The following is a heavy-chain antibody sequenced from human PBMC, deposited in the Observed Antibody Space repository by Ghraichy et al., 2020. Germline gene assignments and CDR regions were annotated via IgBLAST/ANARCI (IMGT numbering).Heavy chain of an antibody. CDR1: GYTYTTFY. J-gene: IGHJ4*02. V-gene: IGHV1-2*02. CDR2: INLKNGET. CDR3: ARGGGKYYDDF. D-gene: IGHD3-3*01. Sequence: ASVKVSCKASGYTYTTFYIHWMRQPPRQGLEFLGWINLKNGETKYARNFQGRVTLTRDTPITTAYMELNSLRSDDTAVYLCARGGGKYYDDFWGQGTLVTVTS.